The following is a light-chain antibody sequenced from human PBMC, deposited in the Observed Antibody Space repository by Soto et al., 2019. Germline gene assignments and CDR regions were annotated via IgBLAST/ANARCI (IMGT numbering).Light chain of an antibody. CDR1: QSISSW. J-gene: IGKJ4*01. V-gene: IGKV1-5*01. CDR2: DAS. Sequence: DIQMTQSPSTLSASVGDRVTITCRASQSISSWLAWYQQKPGKAPKLLIYDASSLESGVPSRFSGSGSGTEFTLTISSLQPDDFATYYCQQYNSPRGTFGGGTKVEIK. CDR3: QQYNSPRGT.